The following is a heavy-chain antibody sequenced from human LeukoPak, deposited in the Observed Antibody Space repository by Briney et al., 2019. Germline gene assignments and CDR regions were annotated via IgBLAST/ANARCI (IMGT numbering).Heavy chain of an antibody. CDR2: ISYDGSNK. J-gene: IGHJ4*02. D-gene: IGHD1-1*01. CDR1: GFPFSTYG. CDR3: ARGAHRWATTNGNFDY. V-gene: IGHV3-30*03. Sequence: GGSLRLSCAASGFPFSTYGMHWVRQAPGKGLEWVAVISYDGSNKYYVDSVKGRFTISRDNSKNTLYLQMNSLRAEDTAVYYCARGAHRWATTNGNFDYWGQGTLVTVSS.